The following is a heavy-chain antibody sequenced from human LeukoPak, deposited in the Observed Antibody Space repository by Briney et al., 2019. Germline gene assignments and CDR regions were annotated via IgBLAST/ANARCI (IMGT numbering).Heavy chain of an antibody. CDR3: AREYYYDSSGYYGRFDP. D-gene: IGHD3-22*01. V-gene: IGHV3-21*01. CDR2: IICSSSYI. Sequence: PGGSLRHSCAASGFTFSSYSMNWGRQAPGEGLEGVSSIICSSSYIYYADSGKGRFTLSRDNAKNSLYLQMNSLRAEDTAVYYCAREYYYDSSGYYGRFDPWGQGTLVTGSS. J-gene: IGHJ5*02. CDR1: GFTFSSYS.